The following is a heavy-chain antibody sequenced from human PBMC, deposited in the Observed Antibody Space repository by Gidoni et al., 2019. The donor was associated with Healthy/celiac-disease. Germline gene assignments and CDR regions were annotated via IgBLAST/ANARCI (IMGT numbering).Heavy chain of an antibody. CDR2: ISAYNGNT. J-gene: IGHJ3*02. CDR3: ARDLVVVVVAATNEGSDAFDI. D-gene: IGHD2-15*01. V-gene: IGHV1-18*04. Sequence: QVQLVQSGAEVKKPGASVKVSCKASGYTFTSYGISWVRQAPGQGLEWMGWISAYNGNTNYAQKLQGRVTMTTDTSTSTAYMELRSLRSDDTAVYYCARDLVVVVVAATNEGSDAFDIWGQGTMVTVSS. CDR1: GYTFTSYG.